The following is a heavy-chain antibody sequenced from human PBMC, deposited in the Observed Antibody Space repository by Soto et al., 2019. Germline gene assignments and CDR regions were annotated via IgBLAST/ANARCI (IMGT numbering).Heavy chain of an antibody. Sequence: QVQLVQSGAELKKPGSPVRVSCKISGDSFSSYAISWVRQAPGEGLEWVGGIIPIFETANYAQKFQGRVTITAVESTTTAYMEVTRLRPEDTAIFYCAASDSSSWQHDYWGQGTLITVSS. V-gene: IGHV1-69*01. CDR2: IIPIFETA. CDR3: AASDSSSWQHDY. D-gene: IGHD6-13*01. J-gene: IGHJ4*02. CDR1: GDSFSSYA.